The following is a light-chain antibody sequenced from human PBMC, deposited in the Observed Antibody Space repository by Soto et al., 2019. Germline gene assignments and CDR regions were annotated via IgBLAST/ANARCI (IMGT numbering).Light chain of an antibody. CDR3: AAWDDSLDGSYV. V-gene: IGLV1-44*01. CDR2: TND. J-gene: IGLJ1*01. CDR1: YSNIGSNP. Sequence: QSVLTQPPSVSGTPGQRVTISCSGSYSNIGSNPVNWYQQLPGTAPKLLIFTNDQRPSGVPDRFSGSKSGTSASLAISGLQSEDEADYYCAAWDDSLDGSYVFGIGTKLTVL.